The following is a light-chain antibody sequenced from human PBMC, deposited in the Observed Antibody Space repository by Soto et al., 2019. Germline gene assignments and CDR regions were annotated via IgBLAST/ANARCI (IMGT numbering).Light chain of an antibody. CDR3: AAWDDSLSGYV. V-gene: IGLV1-47*01. J-gene: IGLJ1*01. CDR2: RNN. Sequence: QSVLTQPPSVSGAPGQRVTISCTGSSSNLGAGFDVHWYQQLPGTAPKLLIYRNNQRPSGVPDRFSGSKSGTSASLAISGLRSEDEADYYCAAWDDSLSGYVFGTGTKLTVL. CDR1: SSNLGAGFD.